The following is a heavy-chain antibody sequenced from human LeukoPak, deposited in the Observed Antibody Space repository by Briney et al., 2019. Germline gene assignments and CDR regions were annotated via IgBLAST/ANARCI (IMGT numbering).Heavy chain of an antibody. CDR1: GYTFTSYY. CDR3: ARGGCSSTSCYALDY. V-gene: IGHV1-46*01. Sequence: GASVKVSCKASGYTFTSYYMHWVRQAPGQGLEWMGLINPSGGSTSYAQKFQGRVTMTRDTSTSTVYMELSSLRSEDTAVYYCARGGCSSTSCYALDYWGQGTLVTVSS. J-gene: IGHJ4*02. CDR2: INPSGGST. D-gene: IGHD2-2*01.